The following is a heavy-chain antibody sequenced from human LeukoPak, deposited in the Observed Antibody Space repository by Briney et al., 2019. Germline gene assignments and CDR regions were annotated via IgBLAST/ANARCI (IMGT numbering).Heavy chain of an antibody. Sequence: ASVKVSCKASGYRFPSYGINWVRQAPGQGLEWMGWISTDNGNTDYAQNLQGRVTMTTDTSTSTAYMELRSLRSDDTAVYYCARRQGTTLSFNYWGQGTLVTVSS. D-gene: IGHD1-1*01. CDR1: GYRFPSYG. J-gene: IGHJ4*02. CDR3: ARRQGTTLSFNY. V-gene: IGHV1-18*01. CDR2: ISTDNGNT.